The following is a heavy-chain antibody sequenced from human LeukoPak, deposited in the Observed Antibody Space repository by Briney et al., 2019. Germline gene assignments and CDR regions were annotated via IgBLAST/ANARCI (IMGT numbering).Heavy chain of an antibody. CDR1: GGSISSSNW. D-gene: IGHD3-10*01. Sequence: PSETLSLTCAVSGGSISSSNWWSWVRQPPGQGLEWIGETYHSGNTNYNPSLKSRVTISVDKSENQFSLKLSSVTAADTAVYYCARASVLFGGYYFDYWGQGTLVTVSS. V-gene: IGHV4-4*02. CDR2: TYHSGNT. CDR3: ARASVLFGGYYFDY. J-gene: IGHJ4*02.